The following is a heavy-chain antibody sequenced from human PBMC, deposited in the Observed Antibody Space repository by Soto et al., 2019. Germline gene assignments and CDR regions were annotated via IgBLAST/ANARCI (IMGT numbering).Heavy chain of an antibody. D-gene: IGHD3-16*01. CDR1: GFTFSNYW. J-gene: IGHJ4*02. CDR2: IRSDGTAT. CDR3: AKDLSWGQCDY. V-gene: IGHV3-74*01. Sequence: EMQLVESGGGLVQPGGSQRLSCVASGFTFSNYWMHWVRQDPGMGLVWVSSIRSDGTATQYADSVNGRFTVSRDNTKNTLYLQMTSLRAEDTAVYYCAKDLSWGQCDYWGQGTLVTVSS.